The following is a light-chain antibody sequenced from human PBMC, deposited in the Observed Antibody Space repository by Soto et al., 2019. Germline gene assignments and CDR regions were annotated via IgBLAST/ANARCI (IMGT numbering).Light chain of an antibody. CDR1: QGIRND. CDR3: QKYNSAPRT. Sequence: IHLTQSPSYLYASLGYRVTITFRASQGIRNDLAWYQQKPGKVPKLLIYAASTLQSGVPSRFSGSGSGTDFTLTISSLQPEDVATYYCQKYNSAPRTFGQGTEVDI. V-gene: IGKV1-27*01. J-gene: IGKJ1*01. CDR2: AAS.